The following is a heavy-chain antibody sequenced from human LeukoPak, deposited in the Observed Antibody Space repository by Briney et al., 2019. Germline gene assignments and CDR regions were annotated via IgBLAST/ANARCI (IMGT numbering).Heavy chain of an antibody. J-gene: IGHJ4*02. CDR3: AGRNSVTVAFDY. CDR2: IYYSGST. CDR1: GGSISSYY. V-gene: IGHV4-59*01. Sequence: SETLSLTCTVSGGSISSYYWSWIRQPPGEGLEWIGYIYYSGSTNYNPSLKSRVTISVDTSKNQFSLKLSSVTAADTAVYYCAGRNSVTVAFDYWGQGTLVTVSS. D-gene: IGHD1-14*01.